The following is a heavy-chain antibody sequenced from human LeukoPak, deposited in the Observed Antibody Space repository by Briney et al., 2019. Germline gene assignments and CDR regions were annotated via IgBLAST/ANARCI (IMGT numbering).Heavy chain of an antibody. CDR3: ARGFLTVYYYYGMDV. CDR2: IIPIFGTA. J-gene: IGHJ6*02. Sequence: ASVKVSFKASGGTFSSYAISWVRQAPGQGLEWMGGIIPIFGTANYAQKFQGRVTITADESTSTAYMELSSLRSEDTAVYYCARGFLTVYYYYGMDVWGQGTTVTVSS. V-gene: IGHV1-69*13. D-gene: IGHD3-9*01. CDR1: GGTFSSYA.